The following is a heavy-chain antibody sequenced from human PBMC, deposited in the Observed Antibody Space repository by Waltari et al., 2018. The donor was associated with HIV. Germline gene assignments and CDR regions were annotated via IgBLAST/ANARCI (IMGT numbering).Heavy chain of an antibody. D-gene: IGHD7-27*01. V-gene: IGHV3-48*01. CDR1: GFTFGTYT. Sequence: EVRLVESGGGLVQPGGSLSLSCAASGFTFGTYTMNWVRQDPGKGLEWVSYISRSSSSIFYADSVKGRFTISRDNAKNSLYLQMNSLRVEDTAVYYCARDINGGWGYWGQGTLVTVAS. CDR2: ISRSSSSI. CDR3: ARDINGGWGY. J-gene: IGHJ4*02.